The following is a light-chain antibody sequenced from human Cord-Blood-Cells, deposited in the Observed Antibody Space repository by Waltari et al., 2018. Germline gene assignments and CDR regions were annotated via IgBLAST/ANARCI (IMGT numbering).Light chain of an antibody. CDR1: QSVSSSY. Sequence: EIVLTQSHGTLSLSPGERATLSCRASQSVSSSYLAWYQQKPGQAPRLLIYGASIRATGIPDRFSGSGSGTDFTLTISRLEPEDFAVYYCQQYGSSPLTFGGGTKVEIK. CDR3: QQYGSSPLT. J-gene: IGKJ4*01. CDR2: GAS. V-gene: IGKV3-20*01.